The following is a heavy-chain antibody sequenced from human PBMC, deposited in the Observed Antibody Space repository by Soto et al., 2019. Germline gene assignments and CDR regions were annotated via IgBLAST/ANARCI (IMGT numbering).Heavy chain of an antibody. J-gene: IGHJ4*02. Sequence: SETLSLTCTVSGGSVTSDEDYWTWIRQSPGKGLEWIGYISNSGSTGYNPSLKTRLSMSVDRSNDQSSLSLKSVTAADTAVYYCARERGGYGLFDSWGQGTLVTVSS. V-gene: IGHV4-30-4*01. D-gene: IGHD5-18*01. CDR2: ISNSGST. CDR3: ARERGGYGLFDS. CDR1: GGSVTSDEDY.